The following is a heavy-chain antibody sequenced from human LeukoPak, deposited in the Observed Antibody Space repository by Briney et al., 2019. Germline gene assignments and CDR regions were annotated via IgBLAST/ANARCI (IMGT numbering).Heavy chain of an antibody. V-gene: IGHV4-34*01. CDR1: GGSFCGYY. J-gene: IGHJ4*02. CDR3: ARQGGLRYFDWFLFDY. CDR2: VNHSGST. Sequence: SETLSLTCAVYGGSFCGYYWSWIRQPPGKGLEWIGEVNHSGSTNYNPSLKSRGTISVDTSKNQLSLKLSSVTAADTAVYYCARQGGLRYFDWFLFDYWGQRTLVSVSS. D-gene: IGHD3-9*01.